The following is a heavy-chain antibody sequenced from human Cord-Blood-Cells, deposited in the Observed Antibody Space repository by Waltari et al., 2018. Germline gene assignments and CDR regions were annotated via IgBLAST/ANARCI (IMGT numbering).Heavy chain of an antibody. Sequence: QLQLQESGPGLVKPSETLSLPCPVSGGSLSSSSYYWGLLRQPPGTGLEWIGSIYYSGSTYYNPSLKSRVTISVDTSKNQFSLKLSSVTAADTAVYYCASYPPPKYCSSTSCYVGYYFDYWGQGTLVTVSS. D-gene: IGHD2-2*01. CDR1: GGSLSSSSYY. CDR3: ASYPPPKYCSSTSCYVGYYFDY. CDR2: IYYSGST. V-gene: IGHV4-39*07. J-gene: IGHJ4*02.